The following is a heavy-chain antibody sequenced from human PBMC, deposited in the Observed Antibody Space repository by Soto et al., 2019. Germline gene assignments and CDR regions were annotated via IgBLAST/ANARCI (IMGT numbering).Heavy chain of an antibody. CDR1: GFTFSSYS. CDR3: ARDLRSGYSNWFDP. Sequence: GGSLRLSCAASGFTFSSYSMNWVRQAPGKGLEWVSYISSSSSTIYYADSVKGRFTISRDNAKNSLYLQMNSLRAEDTAVYYCARDLRSGYSNWFDPWGQGTLVTVSS. D-gene: IGHD3-3*01. CDR2: ISSSSSTI. J-gene: IGHJ5*02. V-gene: IGHV3-48*01.